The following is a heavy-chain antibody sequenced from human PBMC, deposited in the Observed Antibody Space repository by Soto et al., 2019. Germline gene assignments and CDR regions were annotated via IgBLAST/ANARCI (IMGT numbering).Heavy chain of an antibody. Sequence: GGSLRLSCAASGFTFSSYAMSWVRQAPGKGLEWVSAISGSGGSTYYADSVKGRFTISRDNSKNTLYLQMNSLRAEDTAVYYCAKGGPIFGVVIPSNWFDPWGQGTLVTVSS. D-gene: IGHD3-3*01. CDR2: ISGSGGST. J-gene: IGHJ5*02. V-gene: IGHV3-23*01. CDR1: GFTFSSYA. CDR3: AKGGPIFGVVIPSNWFDP.